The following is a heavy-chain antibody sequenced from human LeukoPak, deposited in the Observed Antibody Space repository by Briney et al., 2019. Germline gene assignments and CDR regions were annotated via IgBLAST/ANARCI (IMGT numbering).Heavy chain of an antibody. D-gene: IGHD6-19*01. V-gene: IGHV4-59*08. Sequence: SETLSLTCTVSGGSISSYYWSWIRQPPGKGLEWIGYDQYSGSTNYNPSLKSRVTISVDTSKNQFSLKLSSVTAADTAVYYCVRVSSGWYYFDYWGQGALVTVSS. J-gene: IGHJ4*02. CDR3: VRVSSGWYYFDY. CDR1: GGSISSYY. CDR2: DQYSGST.